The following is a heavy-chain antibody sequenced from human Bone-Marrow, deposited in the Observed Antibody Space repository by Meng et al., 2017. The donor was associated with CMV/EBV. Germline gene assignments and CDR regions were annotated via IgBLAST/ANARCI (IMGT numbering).Heavy chain of an antibody. CDR1: GFTFSSYG. J-gene: IGHJ6*02. Sequence: GESLKISCAASGFTFSSYGMHWVRQAPGKGLEWVAFIRYDGSNKYYADSVKGRFTISRDNSKNTLYLQMNSLRAEDTAVYYCTTDQGTVTYKITSYYSYYPMDVWGQGTTVTVSS. V-gene: IGHV3-30*02. CDR2: IRYDGSNK. CDR3: TTDQGTVTYKITSYYSYYPMDV. D-gene: IGHD4-17*01.